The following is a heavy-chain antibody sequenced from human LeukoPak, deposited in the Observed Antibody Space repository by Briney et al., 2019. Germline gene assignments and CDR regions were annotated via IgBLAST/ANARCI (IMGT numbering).Heavy chain of an antibody. J-gene: IGHJ4*02. CDR3: TRLPLDTAIRLGH. V-gene: IGHV3-73*01. Sequence: PGGSLKLSCAASGFTFSGSAMHWVRQASGEGLEWVGRIRSKANSYATAYAASVKGRFTISRDDSKNTAYLQMNSLKTEDTAVYYCTRLPLDTAIRLGHWGQGTLVTVSS. CDR2: IRSKANSYAT. D-gene: IGHD5-18*01. CDR1: GFTFSGSA.